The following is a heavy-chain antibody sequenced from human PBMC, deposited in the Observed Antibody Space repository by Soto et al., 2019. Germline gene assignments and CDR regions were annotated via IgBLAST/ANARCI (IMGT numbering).Heavy chain of an antibody. D-gene: IGHD3-3*01. CDR1: GGSFSGYY. CDR2: INHSGST. J-gene: IGHJ6*02. CDR3: ARGNYDFWSGYCYGMDV. V-gene: IGHV4-34*01. Sequence: SETLSFTCAVYGGSFSGYYWSWIRQPPGKGLEWIGEINHSGSTNYNPSLKSRVTISVDTSKNQFSLKLSSVTAADTAVYYCARGNYDFWSGYCYGMDVWGQGTTVTVSS.